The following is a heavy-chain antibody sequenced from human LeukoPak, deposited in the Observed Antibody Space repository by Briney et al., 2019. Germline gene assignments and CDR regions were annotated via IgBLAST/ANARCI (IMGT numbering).Heavy chain of an antibody. Sequence: PSETLSLTCTVSGGSISSYYWSWIRQPPGKGLEWIGYIYYSGSTNYNPSLKSRVTISVDTSKNQFSLKLSSVTAADTAVYYCAGSSGWYKWNFDYWGQETLVTVSS. V-gene: IGHV4-59*01. D-gene: IGHD6-19*01. CDR2: IYYSGST. CDR1: GGSISSYY. J-gene: IGHJ4*02. CDR3: AGSSGWYKWNFDY.